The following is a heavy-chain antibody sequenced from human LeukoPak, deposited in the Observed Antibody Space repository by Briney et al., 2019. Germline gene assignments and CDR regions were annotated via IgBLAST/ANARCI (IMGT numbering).Heavy chain of an antibody. Sequence: PGGSLRLSCEVSGFTFSRYWMHWVRQAPGKGLVWVSSISSSSSYIYYADSVKGRFTISRDNAKNSLYLQMNSLRAEDTAVYYCARDPRGYSYVDYWGQGTLVTVSS. V-gene: IGHV3-21*01. CDR3: ARDPRGYSYVDY. CDR2: ISSSSSYI. J-gene: IGHJ4*02. D-gene: IGHD5-18*01. CDR1: GFTFSRYW.